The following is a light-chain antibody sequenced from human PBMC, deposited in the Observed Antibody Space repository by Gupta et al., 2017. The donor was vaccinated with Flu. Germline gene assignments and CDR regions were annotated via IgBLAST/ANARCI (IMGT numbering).Light chain of an antibody. CDR2: KAS. V-gene: IGKV1-5*03. Sequence: VGDRVTITGRASQSSSTWLAWYQQKPGKAPKLLIYKASSVESGVPSRFSGSASGTEFTITIRSLQPDDFATYYCQQYYSYWSFGQGTKVEIK. CDR1: QSSSTW. J-gene: IGKJ1*01. CDR3: QQYYSYWS.